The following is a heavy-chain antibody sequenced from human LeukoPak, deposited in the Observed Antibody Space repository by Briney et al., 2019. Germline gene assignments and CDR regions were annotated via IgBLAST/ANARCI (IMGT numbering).Heavy chain of an antibody. CDR2: IYTSGST. V-gene: IGHV4-61*02. CDR1: GGSISSGSYY. J-gene: IGHJ6*02. CDR3: ARGYYGVLRVYYYYGMDV. Sequence: SETLSLTCTVSGGSISSGSYYWSWIRQPAGKGLGWIGLIYTSGSTNYNPSLKSRVTISVDTSKNQFSMKLSSVTAADTAVYYCARGYYGVLRVYYYYGMDVWGQGTTVTVSS. D-gene: IGHD4-17*01.